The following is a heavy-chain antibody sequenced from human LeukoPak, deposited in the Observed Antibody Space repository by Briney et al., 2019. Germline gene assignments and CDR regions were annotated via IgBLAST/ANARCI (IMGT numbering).Heavy chain of an antibody. CDR1: GFTFSSYS. D-gene: IGHD3-10*01. CDR2: ISSRSTYI. J-gene: IGHJ3*02. Sequence: GGSLRLSCAASGFTFSSYSMSWVRQAPGKGLEWVSTISSRSTYIYYADSVKGRFTISRDNAKNSLFLQMNSLRAEDTAVYYCARDQKRVRGVIPDAFDIWGQGTMVTVSS. V-gene: IGHV3-21*04. CDR3: ARDQKRVRGVIPDAFDI.